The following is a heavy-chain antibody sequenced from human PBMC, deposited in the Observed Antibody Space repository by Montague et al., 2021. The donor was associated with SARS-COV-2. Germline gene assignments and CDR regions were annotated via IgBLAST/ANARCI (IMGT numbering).Heavy chain of an antibody. Sequence: SLRLSCAASGFSFSGHYIHWVRQAPGKGLVWVSRINSDGKKINYADFAKGRFTISRDNAKNTAYLQINGLRGDDTAVYCCGRGLNPGMGEGDHWGQGALVTVSS. CDR3: GRGLNPGMGEGDH. J-gene: IGHJ4*02. CDR2: INSDGKKI. D-gene: IGHD3-16*01. V-gene: IGHV3-74*01. CDR1: GFSFSGHY.